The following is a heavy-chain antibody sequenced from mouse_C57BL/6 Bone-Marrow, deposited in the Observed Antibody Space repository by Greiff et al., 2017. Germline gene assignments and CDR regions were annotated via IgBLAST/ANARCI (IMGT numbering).Heavy chain of an antibody. V-gene: IGHV1-69*01. Sequence: VQLQQPGAELVMPGASVKLSCKASGYTFTSYWMHWVKQRPGQGLEWIGEIDPSDSYTNYNQKFKGKSTLTVDKSSSTAYMQLSSLTSEDSAVYYCARSRLKGGFDYWGQGTTLTVSS. J-gene: IGHJ2*01. D-gene: IGHD1-3*01. CDR3: ARSRLKGGFDY. CDR1: GYTFTSYW. CDR2: IDPSDSYT.